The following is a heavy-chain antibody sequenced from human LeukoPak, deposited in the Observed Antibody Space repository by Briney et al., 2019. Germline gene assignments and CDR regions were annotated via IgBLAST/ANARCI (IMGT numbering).Heavy chain of an antibody. J-gene: IGHJ4*02. V-gene: IGHV4-39*01. CDR3: ARQGNYYGLYYFDY. CDR2: IYYSGTT. D-gene: IGHD1-26*01. CDR1: GGSISSSDYY. Sequence: SETLSLTCSVSGGSISSSDYYWGWIRQPPGKGLEWIGSIYYSGTTHYNPSLKRRVTISVDTSKNHFSLKLSSVTAADSAVYYCARQGNYYGLYYFDYWGQGTLVTVSS.